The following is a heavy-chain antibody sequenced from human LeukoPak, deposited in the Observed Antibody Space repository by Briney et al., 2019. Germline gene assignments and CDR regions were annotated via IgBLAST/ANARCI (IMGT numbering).Heavy chain of an antibody. CDR3: ARYLTTVTSKDFDY. D-gene: IGHD4-17*01. CDR1: GYTFTSYA. V-gene: IGHV1-3*01. Sequence: ASVKVSCKASGYTFTSYAMHWVRQAPGQRLEWMGWINAGNGNTKYSQKFQGRVTMTTDTSTSTAYMELRSLRSDDTAVYYCARYLTTVTSKDFDYWGQGTLVTVSS. CDR2: INAGNGNT. J-gene: IGHJ4*02.